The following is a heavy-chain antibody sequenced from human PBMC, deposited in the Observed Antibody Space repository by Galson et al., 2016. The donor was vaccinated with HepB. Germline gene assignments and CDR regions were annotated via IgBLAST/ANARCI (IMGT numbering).Heavy chain of an antibody. D-gene: IGHD6-19*01. J-gene: IGHJ6*02. Sequence: APGKGLEWVSYICSSTTTRYYAGSVQGRFTISRDNARNSLYLEMNSLRHEDTAVYYCARARTAVAAIIAMFSHRGPYNAMDVWGQGTTVTVTS. V-gene: IGHV3-48*02. CDR3: ARARTAVAAIIAMFSHRGPYNAMDV. CDR2: ICSSTTTR.